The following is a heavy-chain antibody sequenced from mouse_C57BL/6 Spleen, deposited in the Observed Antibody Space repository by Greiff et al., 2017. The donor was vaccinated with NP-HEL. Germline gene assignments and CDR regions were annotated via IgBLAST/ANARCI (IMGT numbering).Heavy chain of an antibody. D-gene: IGHD4-1*01. CDR2: INPSSGYT. J-gene: IGHJ4*01. V-gene: IGHV1-7*01. CDR3: ARSPNWDVYAMDY. CDR1: GYTFTSYW. Sequence: VQVVESGAELAKPGASVKLSCKASGYTFTSYWMHWVKQRPGQGLEWIGYINPSSGYTKYNQKFKDKATLTADKSSSTAYMQLSSLTYEDSAVYYCARSPNWDVYAMDYWGQGTSVTVSS.